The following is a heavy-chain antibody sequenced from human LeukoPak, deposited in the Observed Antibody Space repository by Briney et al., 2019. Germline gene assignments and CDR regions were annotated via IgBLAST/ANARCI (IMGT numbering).Heavy chain of an antibody. D-gene: IGHD1-26*01. J-gene: IGHJ4*02. Sequence: PGGSLRLSCAASGFTFDIYTMIWVRQAPGRGLEWVSSIDSYNSIYYADSLKGRFTISRDNAKNSLYLQMNSLRAEDTAIYYCARYASFKYSGTYYYDYWGRGTLVSVSS. CDR1: GFTFDIYT. CDR2: IDSYNSI. V-gene: IGHV3-69-1*02. CDR3: ARYASFKYSGTYYYDY.